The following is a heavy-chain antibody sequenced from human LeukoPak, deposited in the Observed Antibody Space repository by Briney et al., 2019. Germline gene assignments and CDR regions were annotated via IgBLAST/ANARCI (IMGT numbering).Heavy chain of an antibody. J-gene: IGHJ4*02. CDR1: GFTFSSYW. CDR2: IKQDGSEK. D-gene: IGHD3-22*01. CDR3: AKGSYYDSSGYLHY. V-gene: IGHV3-7*03. Sequence: GGSLRLSCAASGFTFSSYWMSWVRQAPGKGLEWVANIKQDGSEKYYVDSVKGRFTISRDNSKNTLYLQMNSLRAEDTAVYYCAKGSYYDSSGYLHYWGQGTLVTVSS.